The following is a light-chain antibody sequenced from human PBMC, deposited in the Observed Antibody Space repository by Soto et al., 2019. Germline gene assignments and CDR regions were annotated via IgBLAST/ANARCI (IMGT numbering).Light chain of an antibody. CDR3: QQYDKWPPT. Sequence: EIVMTQSPATLSLSPGERATLSCRASQSVSGNLAWYQQRPGQAPRLLIFHTSTMATGIPARFSGSGSGTEVTLAVSSLQSEDFTIYCCQQYDKWPPTFGQGTKVEIK. CDR1: QSVSGN. J-gene: IGKJ1*01. CDR2: HTS. V-gene: IGKV3-15*01.